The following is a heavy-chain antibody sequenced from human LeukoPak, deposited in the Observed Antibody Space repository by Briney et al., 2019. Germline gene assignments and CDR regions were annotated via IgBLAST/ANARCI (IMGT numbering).Heavy chain of an antibody. J-gene: IGHJ4*02. V-gene: IGHV4-39*01. CDR1: GGSISSSSYY. CDR2: IYYSGST. D-gene: IGHD2-21*02. Sequence: SETLSLTCTVSGGSISSSSYYWGWIRQPPGKGLEWIGSIYYSGSTYYNPSLKSRVTISVDTSKNQFSLKLSSVTAADTAVYYCARQNCCGDCQLVDYWGQGTLVTVSS. CDR3: ARQNCCGDCQLVDY.